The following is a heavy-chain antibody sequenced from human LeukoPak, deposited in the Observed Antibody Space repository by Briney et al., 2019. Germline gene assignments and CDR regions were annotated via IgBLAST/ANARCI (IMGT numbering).Heavy chain of an antibody. CDR1: GYTFSSFA. D-gene: IGHD3-16*01. V-gene: IGHV3-23*01. Sequence: GGSLRLSCAASGYTFSSFAMSWVRLAPGKGLEWVSGISGSGGSALHAESVKGRFTISRDNSKSTLFLQMNSLRAVDTAVYYCASELGTLDPLRNFDYWGQGTLVTVSS. J-gene: IGHJ4*02. CDR2: ISGSGGSA. CDR3: ASELGTLDPLRNFDY.